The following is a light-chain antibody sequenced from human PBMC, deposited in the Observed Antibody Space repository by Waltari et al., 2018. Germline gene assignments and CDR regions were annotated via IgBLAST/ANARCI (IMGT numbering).Light chain of an antibody. CDR3: SSYTSSFTEV. CDR2: DVS. CDR1: TSDVGGYNH. V-gene: IGLV2-14*03. J-gene: IGLJ3*02. Sequence: QSALTQPASVSGSPGQSIPISCTGTTSDVGGYNHVSWYQQPPGQAPKPVIYDVSNRPSGVSNRFSGSKSGNTASLTISGPQAEDEADYYCSSYTSSFTEVFGGGTKLTVL.